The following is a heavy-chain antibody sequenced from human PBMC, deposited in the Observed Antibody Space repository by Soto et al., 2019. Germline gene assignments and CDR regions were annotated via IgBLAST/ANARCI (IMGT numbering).Heavy chain of an antibody. Sequence: EVQLLESGGGLVQPGGSLRLSCAASGFTFSSYAMSWVRQAPGKGLEWVSAISGSGGSTYYADSVKGRFTISRDNSKNTLYLQMNSLRAEDTAVYYCAKRGGKHIVVVVAGRIDYWGQGTLVTVSS. D-gene: IGHD2-15*01. J-gene: IGHJ4*02. CDR1: GFTFSSYA. CDR3: AKRGGKHIVVVVAGRIDY. V-gene: IGHV3-23*01. CDR2: ISGSGGST.